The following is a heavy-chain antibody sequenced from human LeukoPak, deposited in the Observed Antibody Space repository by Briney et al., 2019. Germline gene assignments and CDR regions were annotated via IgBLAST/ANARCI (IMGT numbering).Heavy chain of an antibody. J-gene: IGHJ4*02. CDR2: ICHSGST. D-gene: IGHD3-22*01. CDR3: ARASYDSSGYYFDY. V-gene: IGHV4-34*01. CDR1: GGSFSGYDGSYSGYY. Sequence: SETLSLTCAVYGGSFSGYDGSYSGYYWTWIRQSPGKGLEWIGEICHSGSTSYSPSLKSRVTISVDTSKNQFSLKLSSVTAADTAVYFCARASYDSSGYYFDYWGQGTLVTVSS.